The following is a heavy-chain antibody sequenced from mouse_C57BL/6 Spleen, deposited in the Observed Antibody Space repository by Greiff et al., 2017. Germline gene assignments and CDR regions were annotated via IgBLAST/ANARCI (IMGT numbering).Heavy chain of an antibody. V-gene: IGHV1-50*01. D-gene: IGHD1-1*01. CDR3: ARRDITTVDGDY. Sequence: VQLQQPGAELVKPGASVKLSCKASGYTFTSYWMQWVKQRPGQGLEWIGEIDPSDSYTNYNQKFKGKATLTVDTSSSTAYMQLSSLTSEDSAVYYCARRDITTVDGDYWGQGTTLTVSS. J-gene: IGHJ2*01. CDR2: IDPSDSYT. CDR1: GYTFTSYW.